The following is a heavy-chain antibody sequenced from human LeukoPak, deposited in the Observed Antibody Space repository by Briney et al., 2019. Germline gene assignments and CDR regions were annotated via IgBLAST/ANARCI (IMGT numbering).Heavy chain of an antibody. J-gene: IGHJ4*02. CDR1: GFTFSSYA. D-gene: IGHD2-21*02. CDR3: ARDRSLVVVTAIPVGYFDY. V-gene: IGHV3-30-3*01. CDR2: ISYDGSNK. Sequence: AGGSLRLSCAASGFTFSSYAMHWVRQAPGKGLEWVAVISYDGSNKYYADSVKGRFTISRDNSKNTLYLQMNSLRAEDTAVYYCARDRSLVVVTAIPVGYFDYRGQGTLVTVSS.